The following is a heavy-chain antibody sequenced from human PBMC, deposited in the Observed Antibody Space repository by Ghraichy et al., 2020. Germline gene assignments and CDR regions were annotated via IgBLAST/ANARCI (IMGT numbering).Heavy chain of an antibody. CDR1: GFTFSSYW. CDR3: ARGGDFWSGYYPGGNDY. Sequence: GSLRLSCAASGFTFSSYWMSWVRQAPGKGLEWVANIKQDGSEKYYVDSVKGRFTISRDNAKNSLYLQMNSLRAEDTAVYYCARGGDFWSGYYPGGNDYWGQGTLVTVSS. D-gene: IGHD3-3*01. V-gene: IGHV3-7*01. J-gene: IGHJ4*02. CDR2: IKQDGSEK.